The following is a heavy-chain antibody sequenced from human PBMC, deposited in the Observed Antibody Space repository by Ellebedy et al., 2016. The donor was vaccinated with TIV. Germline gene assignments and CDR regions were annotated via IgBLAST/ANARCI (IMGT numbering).Heavy chain of an antibody. J-gene: IGHJ6*02. D-gene: IGHD4-17*01. CDR3: ARSGRTVTPTYGMDV. V-gene: IGHV4-59*08. CDR1: GGSISSYY. CDR2: IYYSGST. Sequence: MPSETLSLTCTVSGGSISSYYWSWIRQPPGKGLEWIGYIYYSGSTNYNPSLKSRVTISVDTSKNQFSLKLSSVTAADTAVYYCARSGRTVTPTYGMDVWGQGTTVTVSS.